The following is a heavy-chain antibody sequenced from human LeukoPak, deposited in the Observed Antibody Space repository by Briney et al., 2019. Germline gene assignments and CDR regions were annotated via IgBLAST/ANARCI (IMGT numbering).Heavy chain of an antibody. CDR3: ASADSSIASRPSRPSIFNYYYYMDV. CDR2: ISSSGSSI. Sequence: GGSLRLSCAASGFTFSSYEMNWVRQTAGKGLEGVSYISSSGSSIYLAGTLRGGLTIPSDSSKNTLYVQMNSLRAEDTAVYYCASADSSIASRPSRPSIFNYYYYMDVWGKGTTVTVSS. D-gene: IGHD6-6*01. CDR1: GFTFSSYE. V-gene: IGHV3-48*03. J-gene: IGHJ6*03.